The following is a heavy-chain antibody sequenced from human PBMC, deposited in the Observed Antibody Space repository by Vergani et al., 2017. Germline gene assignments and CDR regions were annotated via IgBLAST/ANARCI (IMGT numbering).Heavy chain of an antibody. Sequence: QVQLVESGGGVVQPGRSLRLSCAASGFTFNQYRMHWVRKAPGKGLEWVAVTWYDGNNKQYADSVKGRFTISRDNSKSTMYLQMNSLRDEDTGVYYWARVLRLLNNRYDPWGQGTLVTVSS. V-gene: IGHV3-33*01. J-gene: IGHJ5*02. CDR3: ARVLRLLNNRYDP. D-gene: IGHD1-14*01. CDR2: TWYDGNNK. CDR1: GFTFNQYR.